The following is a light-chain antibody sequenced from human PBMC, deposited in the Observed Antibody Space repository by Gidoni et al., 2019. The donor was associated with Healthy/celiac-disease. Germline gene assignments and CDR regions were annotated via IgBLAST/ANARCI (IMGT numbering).Light chain of an antibody. CDR3: QQSYSTPEFT. V-gene: IGKV1-39*01. Sequence: DIQMTQSPSSLSASVGDRVTITCRASQRISSYLNWYQQKPGKAPKLLIYAAASLQSGVPSRCIGSGSGTNFTLTISSLQPEDFSTYYCQQSYSTPEFTFGPGTKVDIK. CDR1: QRISSY. J-gene: IGKJ3*01. CDR2: AAA.